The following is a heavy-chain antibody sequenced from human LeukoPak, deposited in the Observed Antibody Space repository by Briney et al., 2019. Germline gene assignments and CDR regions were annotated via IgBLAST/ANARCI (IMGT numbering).Heavy chain of an antibody. CDR1: GGSISSSPYY. J-gene: IGHJ4*02. CDR3: ARGQKYRSGYTVSELGSGYFDY. Sequence: SETLSLTCTMSGGSISSSPYYWGWIRQPPGKGLEWIGSIYYSGTTHYNPSLESRVTISVDTSKNQFSLRLSSVTAADTAVYYCARGQKYRSGYTVSELGSGYFDYWGQGTLVTVSS. CDR2: IYYSGTT. V-gene: IGHV4-39*07. D-gene: IGHD5-18*01.